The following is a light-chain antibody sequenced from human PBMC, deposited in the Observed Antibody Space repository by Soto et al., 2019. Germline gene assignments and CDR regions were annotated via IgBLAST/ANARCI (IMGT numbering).Light chain of an antibody. Sequence: QSALTQPASVSGSPGQSITISCIGTNSDVGGYNYVSWYQQYPGKAPKLMIYEVSNRPSGVSNRFSGSKSGNTASLTISGLQAEDEADYYCSSYTGSSSLVFGGGTQLTVL. J-gene: IGLJ2*01. CDR1: NSDVGGYNY. CDR2: EVS. CDR3: SSYTGSSSLV. V-gene: IGLV2-14*01.